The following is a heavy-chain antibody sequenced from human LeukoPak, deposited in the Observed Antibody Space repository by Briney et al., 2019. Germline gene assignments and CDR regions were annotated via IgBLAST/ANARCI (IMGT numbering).Heavy chain of an antibody. CDR3: ARAGSSWYYFDY. Sequence: PGGSLRLSCAASGFTFSSYSMNWVRQAPGKGLEWVSSISSSSSYIYYADSVKGRFTFSRDNAKNSLYLQMNSLRAEDTAVYYCARAGSSWYYFDYWGQGTLVTVSS. CDR2: ISSSSSYI. J-gene: IGHJ4*02. CDR1: GFTFSSYS. D-gene: IGHD6-13*01. V-gene: IGHV3-21*01.